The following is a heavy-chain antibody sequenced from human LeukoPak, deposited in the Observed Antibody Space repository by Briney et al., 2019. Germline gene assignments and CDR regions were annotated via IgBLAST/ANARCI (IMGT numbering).Heavy chain of an antibody. CDR2: IYISGGT. CDR1: GGSISSDNYY. D-gene: IGHD6-19*01. CDR3: ARKNVAVAGSPFDY. Sequence: PSETLSLTCTVSGGSISSDNYYWTWIRQPAGKGLEWIGRIYISGGTHYNPSLKSRVTISVDTSKNQFSLRLSSVTAADTAVYYCARKNVAVAGSPFDYWGQGTLVTVSS. V-gene: IGHV4-61*02. J-gene: IGHJ4*02.